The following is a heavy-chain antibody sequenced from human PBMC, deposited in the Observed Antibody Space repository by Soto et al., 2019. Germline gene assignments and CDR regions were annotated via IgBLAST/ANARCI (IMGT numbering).Heavy chain of an antibody. D-gene: IGHD3-10*01. CDR1: GGSFSGYY. CDR2: INHSGST. CDR3: ARGYYGSGSYYRNDFDY. Sequence: SETLSLTCAVYGGSFSGYYWTWIRQPPGTGLEWIGEINHSGSTNYNPSLKSRVTISVDTSKNQFSLKLTSVTAADTAVYYCARGYYGSGSYYRNDFDYWGQGTLVTVSS. J-gene: IGHJ4*02. V-gene: IGHV4-34*01.